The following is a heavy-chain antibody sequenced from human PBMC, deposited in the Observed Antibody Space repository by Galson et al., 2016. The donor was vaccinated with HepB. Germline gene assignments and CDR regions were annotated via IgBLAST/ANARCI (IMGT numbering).Heavy chain of an antibody. J-gene: IGHJ6*02. CDR1: GFTFSSYG. CDR3: VKTQGYSTGWYGMDV. D-gene: IGHD6-19*01. Sequence: SLRLSCAASGFTFSSYGMHWVRQAPGEGLEWVSVISGSGDSTYYADSVKGRFTISRDNFKSTLSLQMNSLRAEDTAVYYCVKTQGYSTGWYGMDVWGQGTTVTVSS. CDR2: ISGSGDST. V-gene: IGHV3-23*01.